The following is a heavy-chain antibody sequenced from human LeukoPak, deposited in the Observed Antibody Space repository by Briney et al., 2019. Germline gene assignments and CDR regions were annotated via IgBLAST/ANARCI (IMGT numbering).Heavy chain of an antibody. J-gene: IGHJ4*02. CDR3: ASGAVTTHDY. CDR1: GGSISSSSYY. V-gene: IGHV4-39*07. D-gene: IGHD4-11*01. Sequence: PSETLSLTCTVSGGSISSSSYYWGWIRQPPGKGLEWIGSIYYSGSTYYNPSLKTRVAISVDTTKNQFSLKLSSVAAADTAVYYCASGAVTTHDYWGQGTLVTVSS. CDR2: IYYSGST.